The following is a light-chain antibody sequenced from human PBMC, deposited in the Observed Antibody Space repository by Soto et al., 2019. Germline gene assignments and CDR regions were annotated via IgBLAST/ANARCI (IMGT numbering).Light chain of an antibody. CDR3: LLYYGGAVI. CDR2: STD. J-gene: IGLJ2*01. V-gene: IGLV7-43*01. CDR1: TGAVTSGHY. Sequence: QAVVTQEPSLTVSPGGTVTLTCASSTGAVTSGHYANWLQQKPGQAPRALIYSTDTKHSWTPARFSGSLLGGKAALTLSGVRPEEEADYYCLLYYGGAVIFGGGTQLTVL.